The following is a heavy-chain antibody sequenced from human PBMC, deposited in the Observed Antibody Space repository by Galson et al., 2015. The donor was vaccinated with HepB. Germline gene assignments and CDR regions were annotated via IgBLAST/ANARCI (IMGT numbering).Heavy chain of an antibody. CDR1: GYTFTSYG. CDR2: ITTYNDKT. D-gene: IGHD6-19*01. J-gene: IGHJ6*01. CDR3: ARGGAVADTLYYGYYYGMDA. Sequence: SVKVSCKASGYTFTSYGISWVRQAPGQGLEWIGWITTYNDKTDYAQKFQGRITMTTDTSTRTAYMELRSLSSDDTAVYYCARGGAVADTLYYGYYYGMDAWGQGTTVTVSS. V-gene: IGHV1-18*01.